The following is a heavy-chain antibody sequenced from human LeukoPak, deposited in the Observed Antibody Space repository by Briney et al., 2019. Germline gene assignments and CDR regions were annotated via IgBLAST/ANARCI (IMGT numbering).Heavy chain of an antibody. Sequence: SETLSLTCTVSGGSLSSGGYYWSWLRQHPGKGLEWIGYIYYSGSTYYNPSLKSRVTISVDTSKNQFSLKLSSVTAADTAVYYCARDLRYGSGSFHGMDVWGQGTTVTVSS. CDR2: IYYSGST. D-gene: IGHD3-10*01. CDR1: GGSLSSGGYY. CDR3: ARDLRYGSGSFHGMDV. V-gene: IGHV4-31*03. J-gene: IGHJ6*02.